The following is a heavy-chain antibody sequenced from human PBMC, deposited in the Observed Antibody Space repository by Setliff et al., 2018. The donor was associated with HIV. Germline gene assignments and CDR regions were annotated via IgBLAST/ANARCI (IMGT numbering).Heavy chain of an antibody. CDR2: INPTGGGP. CDR1: GYTFTNYY. J-gene: IGHJ4*02. Sequence: ASVKVSCKASGYTFTNYYIHWVRQAPGQGLQWMGLINPTGGGPRYAQKFRGRLTMSSDTSTSTVFMELSSLRSEDTAVYCCAKGGGYLDFWGQGTPVTVSS. CDR3: AKGGGYLDF. V-gene: IGHV1-46*01. D-gene: IGHD2-15*01.